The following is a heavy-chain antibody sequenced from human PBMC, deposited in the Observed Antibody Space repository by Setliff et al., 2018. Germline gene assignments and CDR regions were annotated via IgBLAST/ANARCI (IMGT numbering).Heavy chain of an antibody. CDR3: AGQGPIFGSGLIPGFDQ. Sequence: GGSLRLSCVASGITFTSYAMSWVRQAPGKGLEWVSTVSVSGDNTYYTDSVKGRFTTSRDNSKNTVSLQMSSLRAEDTVIYFCAGQGPIFGSGLIPGFDQWGQGTMVTVSS. J-gene: IGHJ4*02. V-gene: IGHV3-23*01. D-gene: IGHD3-3*01. CDR1: GITFTSYA. CDR2: VSVSGDNT.